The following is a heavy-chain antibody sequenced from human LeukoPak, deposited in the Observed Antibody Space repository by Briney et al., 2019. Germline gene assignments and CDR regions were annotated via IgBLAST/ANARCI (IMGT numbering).Heavy chain of an antibody. V-gene: IGHV3-64*01. CDR3: ARDPMSNGYYYYYMDV. J-gene: IGHJ6*03. D-gene: IGHD3-22*01. CDR2: ISAHGGST. CDR1: GFTFSTYA. Sequence: GGSLRLSCAASGFTFSTYAMHWVRQAPGKGLEYVSGISAHGGSTYYANSVKGRFTISRDNSKNTLYLQMGSLRAEDMAVYYCARDPMSNGYYYYYMDVWGKGTTVTVSS.